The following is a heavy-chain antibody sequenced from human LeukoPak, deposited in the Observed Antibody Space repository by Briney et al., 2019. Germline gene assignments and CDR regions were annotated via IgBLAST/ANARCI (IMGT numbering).Heavy chain of an antibody. D-gene: IGHD2-21*01. CDR3: ARPLIHYGMDV. CDR1: GGSISRSSYY. J-gene: IGHJ6*02. Sequence: NSSETLSLTCTVSGGSISRSSYYWGWIRQPPGKGLEWIGSIYYSGSTYYNPSLKSRVTISVDTSKNQFSLKLSSVTAADTAVYYCARPLIHYGMDVWGQGTTVTVSS. V-gene: IGHV4-39*01. CDR2: IYYSGST.